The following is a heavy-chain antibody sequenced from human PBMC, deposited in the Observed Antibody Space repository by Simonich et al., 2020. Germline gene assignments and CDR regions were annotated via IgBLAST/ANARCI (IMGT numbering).Heavy chain of an antibody. D-gene: IGHD7-27*01. V-gene: IGHV3-30*07. Sequence: QVQLVESGGGVVQPGRSLRLSCAASGFTFSSYAMHWVRQAPGKGREWVAVISYDGSNKDYADSVKGRFTISRDNSKNTLYLQMNSLRAEDTAVYYCAREDLTGDAFDIWGQGTMVTVSS. CDR1: GFTFSSYA. CDR2: ISYDGSNK. J-gene: IGHJ3*02. CDR3: AREDLTGDAFDI.